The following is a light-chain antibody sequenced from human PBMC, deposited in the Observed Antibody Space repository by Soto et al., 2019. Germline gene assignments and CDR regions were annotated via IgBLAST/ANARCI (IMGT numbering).Light chain of an antibody. J-gene: IGLJ1*01. V-gene: IGLV2-11*01. CDR3: CSYAGSYTYV. CDR1: SSDVGGYTY. Sequence: QSVLTQPRSVSGSPGQSVTISCTGTSSDVGGYTYVSWYQQHPGKAPKLIIYDVTERPSGVPARFSGSKSGNTASLTISGLQAEDEADDYCCSYAGSYTYVFGTGTKLTVL. CDR2: DVT.